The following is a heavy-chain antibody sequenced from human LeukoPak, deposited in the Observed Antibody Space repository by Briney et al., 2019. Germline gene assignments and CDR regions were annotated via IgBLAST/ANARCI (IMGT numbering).Heavy chain of an antibody. V-gene: IGHV3-21*01. CDR2: ISSGSSFQ. J-gene: IGHJ6*03. CDR1: GFTFSNAW. CDR3: AREGDPPGFYYYHHLDV. D-gene: IGHD3-16*01. Sequence: PGGYLRLSCAASGFTFSNAWMSWVRQAPGRGLEWVSSISSGSSFQNYADSVKGRFTISRDNAKNSVYLQMNRLRAEDTAVYFCAREGDPPGFYYYHHLDVWGKGTTVTVSS.